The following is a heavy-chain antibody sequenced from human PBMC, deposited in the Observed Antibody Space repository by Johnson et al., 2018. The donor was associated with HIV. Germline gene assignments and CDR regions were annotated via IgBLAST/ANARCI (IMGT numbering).Heavy chain of an antibody. Sequence: VQLVESGGGVVQPGRSLRLSCAASGFTFDDYGMSWVRQGPGKGLEWVSGIDWNGGSTGYADSVKGRFTISRDNSKNTLYLQMNSLRAGDTAVYYCARGGRKWELLGDDAFDIWGQGTMVTVSS. V-gene: IGHV3-20*04. CDR3: ARGGRKWELLGDDAFDI. CDR2: IDWNGGST. D-gene: IGHD1-26*01. J-gene: IGHJ3*02. CDR1: GFTFDDYG.